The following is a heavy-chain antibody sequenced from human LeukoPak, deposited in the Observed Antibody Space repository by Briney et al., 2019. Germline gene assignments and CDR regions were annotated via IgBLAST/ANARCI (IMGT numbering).Heavy chain of an antibody. CDR2: IYYSKNT. CDR3: VSPRGFSYGYFDY. V-gene: IGHV4-39*01. CDR1: GGSFSSSSAY. D-gene: IGHD5-18*01. Sequence: SETLSPTCTVSGGSFSSSSAYWGWIRQPPGKGLEWIGSIYYSKNTYYNPSLKSRVTISADTSKNQFSLTLGAVSATDTAVYYCVSPRGFSYGYFDYWGQGTLVTVSS. J-gene: IGHJ4*02.